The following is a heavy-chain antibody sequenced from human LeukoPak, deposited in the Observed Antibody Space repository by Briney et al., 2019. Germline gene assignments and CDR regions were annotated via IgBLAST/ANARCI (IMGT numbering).Heavy chain of an antibody. CDR2: IYYSGST. CDR1: GGSISSSSYY. CDR3: ARIPPDEGWFDP. J-gene: IGHJ5*02. Sequence: SETLSLTCTVSGGSISSSSYYWGWIRQPPGKGLEWIGSIYYSGSTYYNPSLKSRVTISVDTSKNQFSLKLSSVTALDTAVYYCARIPPDEGWFDPWGQGTLVTVSS. V-gene: IGHV4-39*07. D-gene: IGHD2-2*02.